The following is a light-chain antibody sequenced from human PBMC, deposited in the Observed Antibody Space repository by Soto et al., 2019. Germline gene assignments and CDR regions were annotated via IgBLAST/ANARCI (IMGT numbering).Light chain of an antibody. V-gene: IGKV3-20*01. Sequence: EIVLTQSPGTLSLSPGEGVTPSCRACQLVTTSQLAWYQHKPGQAPRPLIYGASTRDAGIPDRFSGSGSGTDFTLTITRLEPEDSAVYFCQQYTGLPTTFGQGTRLEIK. CDR1: QLVTTSQ. CDR2: GAS. J-gene: IGKJ5*01. CDR3: QQYTGLPTT.